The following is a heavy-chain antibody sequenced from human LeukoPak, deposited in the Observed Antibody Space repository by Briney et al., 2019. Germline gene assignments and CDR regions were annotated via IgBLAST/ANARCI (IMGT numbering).Heavy chain of an antibody. J-gene: IGHJ4*02. CDR3: ARLAQPPSYFDY. CDR2: ISGSGGST. V-gene: IGHV3-23*01. Sequence: GSLRLSCAASGFTFSSYAMSWVRQAPGKGLEWVSAISGSGGSTYYADSVKGRFTISRDNSKNTLYLQMNSLRAEDTAVYYCARLAQPPSYFDYWGQGTLVTVSS. CDR1: GFTFSSYA. D-gene: IGHD6-19*01.